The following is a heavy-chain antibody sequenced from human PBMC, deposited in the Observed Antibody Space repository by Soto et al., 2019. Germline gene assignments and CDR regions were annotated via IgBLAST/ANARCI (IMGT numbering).Heavy chain of an antibody. Sequence: EVQLLESGGGLVQPGGSLRLSCVVSGFTFNNYAMNWVRQAPGKGLEWVSGISASGGSTYYADSVKGRFTISRDSSKHTLYLQMNSLRADDTAIYYCAILFYYGSGSYYAVDYWGQGTLVNVSS. CDR2: ISASGGST. D-gene: IGHD3-10*01. CDR1: GFTFNNYA. V-gene: IGHV3-23*01. CDR3: AILFYYGSGSYYAVDY. J-gene: IGHJ4*02.